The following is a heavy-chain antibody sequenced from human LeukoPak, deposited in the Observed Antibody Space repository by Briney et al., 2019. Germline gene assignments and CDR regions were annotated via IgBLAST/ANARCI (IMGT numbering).Heavy chain of an antibody. D-gene: IGHD6-19*01. J-gene: IGHJ4*02. CDR2: ISAYNGNT. CDR1: GYTFTSYG. V-gene: IGHV1-18*01. Sequence: ASVKVSCKASGYTFTSYGISWVRQAPGQGLEWMGWISAYNGNTNYAQKLQGRVTMTTDTSTSTAYLELRSLRSDDTAVYYCARDLAVAGRFDYWGQGTLVTVSS. CDR3: ARDLAVAGRFDY.